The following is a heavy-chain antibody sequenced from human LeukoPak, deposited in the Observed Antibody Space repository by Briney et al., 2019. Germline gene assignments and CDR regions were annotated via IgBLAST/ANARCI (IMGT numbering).Heavy chain of an antibody. Sequence: ASVKVSCKASGYTFTGYYMHWVRQAPGQGLEWMGWINPNSGGTNYAQKFQGRVTMIRDTSISTAYMELSRLRSDDTAVYYCAREGYCSSTSCYDWFDPWGQGTLVTVSS. CDR2: INPNSGGT. D-gene: IGHD2-2*01. CDR1: GYTFTGYY. J-gene: IGHJ5*02. CDR3: AREGYCSSTSCYDWFDP. V-gene: IGHV1-2*02.